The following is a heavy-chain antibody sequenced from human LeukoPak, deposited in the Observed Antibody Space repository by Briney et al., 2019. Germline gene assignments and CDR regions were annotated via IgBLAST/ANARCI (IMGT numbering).Heavy chain of an antibody. V-gene: IGHV6-1*01. CDR2: TYYRSKWYY. CDR1: GDSVSNNIAA. CDR3: ARDLDGFEC. J-gene: IGHJ4*02. Sequence: SQTLSLTCAISGDSVSNNIAAWHWIRQSPPRGLEWLGRTYYRSKWYYDYAISVKSRITINPDTSKNQFSLQLNSVTPEDTALYYCARDLDGFECWGQGTLVTVSS.